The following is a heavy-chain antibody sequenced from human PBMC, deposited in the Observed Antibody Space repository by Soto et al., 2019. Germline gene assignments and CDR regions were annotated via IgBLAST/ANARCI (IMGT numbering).Heavy chain of an antibody. CDR3: ARELMITFGGVIVIPDYCYYGMDV. D-gene: IGHD3-16*02. CDR2: ISSSSSYI. J-gene: IGHJ6*02. V-gene: IGHV3-21*01. Sequence: GGSLRLSCAASGFTFSSYSMNWVRQAPGKGLEWVSSISSSSSYIYYADSVKGRFTISRDNAKNSLYLQMNSLRAEDTAVYYCARELMITFGGVIVIPDYCYYGMDVWGQGTTVTVSS. CDR1: GFTFSSYS.